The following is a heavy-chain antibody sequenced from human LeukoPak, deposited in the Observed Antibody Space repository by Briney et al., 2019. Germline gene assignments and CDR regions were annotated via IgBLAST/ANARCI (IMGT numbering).Heavy chain of an antibody. CDR3: AKWKAAAGALDY. D-gene: IGHD6-13*01. Sequence: GRSLRLFCAASAFTFTSYSMSWVRQAPGKWLEWVSAISGSGGSTYYADSVKGRFTISRDNSKNTLYLQMNSLRAEDTAVYYCAKWKAAAGALDYWGQGTLVTVSS. CDR2: ISGSGGST. J-gene: IGHJ4*02. CDR1: AFTFTSYS. V-gene: IGHV3-23*01.